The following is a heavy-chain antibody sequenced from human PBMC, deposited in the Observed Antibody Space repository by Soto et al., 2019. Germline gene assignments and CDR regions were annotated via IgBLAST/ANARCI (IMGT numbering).Heavy chain of an antibody. CDR1: GFTFSSYA. V-gene: IGHV3-23*01. Sequence: EVQLLESGGGLVQPGGSLTLSCAASGFTFSSYAMTWVRQAPGKGLEWVSSISSSGDNTYYADSVKGRFTISRDNSKNTLYLQMNSLRAEDTAVYYCAKDLVVVITRGVFGYWGPGTLVTVSS. CDR3: AKDLVVVITRGVFGY. J-gene: IGHJ4*02. CDR2: ISSSGDNT. D-gene: IGHD3-22*01.